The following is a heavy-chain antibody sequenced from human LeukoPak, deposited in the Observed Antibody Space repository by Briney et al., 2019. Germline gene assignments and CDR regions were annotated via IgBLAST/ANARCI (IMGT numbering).Heavy chain of an antibody. J-gene: IGHJ4*02. V-gene: IGHV3-23*01. CDR2: ISGSGSGGST. CDR1: GFTFSSSA. Sequence: GGSLRLSCAASGFTFSSSAMSWVRQAPGKGLEWVSNISGSGSGGSTYYADSVKGRFTISRDNSKNTAYLQMNSLKTEDTAVYYCTRHNYYEDGFDYWGQGTLVTVSS. D-gene: IGHD3-22*01. CDR3: TRHNYYEDGFDY.